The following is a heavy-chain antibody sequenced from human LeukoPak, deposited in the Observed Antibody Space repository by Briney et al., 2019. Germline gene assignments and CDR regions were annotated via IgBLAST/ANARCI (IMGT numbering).Heavy chain of an antibody. CDR3: ARGGGGSGSYYYYYYYMDV. CDR1: GGSFSGYY. V-gene: IGHV4-34*01. CDR2: INHSGST. Sequence: PSETLSLTCAVYGGSFSGYYWSWLRQPPGKGLEWIGEINHSGSTNYNPSLKSRVTISVDTSKNQFSLKLSSVTAADTAVYYCARGGGGSGSYYYYYYYMDVWGKGTTVTVSS. D-gene: IGHD3-10*01. J-gene: IGHJ6*03.